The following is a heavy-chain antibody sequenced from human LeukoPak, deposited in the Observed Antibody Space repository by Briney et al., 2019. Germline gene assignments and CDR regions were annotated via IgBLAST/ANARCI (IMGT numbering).Heavy chain of an antibody. J-gene: IGHJ4*02. V-gene: IGHV4-30-2*01. D-gene: IGHD1-1*01. CDR3: ARGFRERYYFDY. CDR1: GGSISSGGYS. Sequence: SQTLSLTCAVFGGSISSGGYSWSWIRQPPGKGLEWIGYIYHSGSTYYNPSLKSRVTISVDRSKNQFSLKLSSVTAADTAVYYCARGFRERYYFDYWGQGTLVTVSS. CDR2: IYHSGST.